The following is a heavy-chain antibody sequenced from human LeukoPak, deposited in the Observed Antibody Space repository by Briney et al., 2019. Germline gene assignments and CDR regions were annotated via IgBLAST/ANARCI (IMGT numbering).Heavy chain of an antibody. V-gene: IGHV3-48*03. Sequence: GGSLRLSCEASGFTFGSYEMTWVRQAPGKGLEWLSYISTSGSIIVYADSVRGRFTVSRDNAKNSLYLQMNSLRVDDTAIYYCAKGLPYESRAYYDRLFDEWGQGTLVTVSS. CDR1: GFTFGSYE. D-gene: IGHD3-22*01. J-gene: IGHJ4*02. CDR3: AKGLPYESRAYYDRLFDE. CDR2: ISTSGSII.